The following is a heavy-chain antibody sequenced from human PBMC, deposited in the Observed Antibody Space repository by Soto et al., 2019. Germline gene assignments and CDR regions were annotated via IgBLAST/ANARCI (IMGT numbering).Heavy chain of an antibody. V-gene: IGHV1-18*04. CDR3: ARDLGRFLEWLLYRSYGMDV. D-gene: IGHD3-3*01. CDR1: GYTFTSYG. J-gene: IGHJ6*02. Sequence: EASVKVSCKASGYTFTSYGISWVRQAPGQGLEWMGWISAYNGNTNYAQKLQGRVTMTTDTSTSTAYMELRSLRSDDTAVYYCARDLGRFLEWLLYRSYGMDVWGQGTTVTVSS. CDR2: ISAYNGNT.